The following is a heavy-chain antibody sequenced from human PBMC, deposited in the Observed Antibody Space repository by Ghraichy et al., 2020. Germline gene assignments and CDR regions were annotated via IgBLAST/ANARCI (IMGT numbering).Heavy chain of an antibody. CDR3: AKGFYYSSGSYDY. J-gene: IGHJ4*02. D-gene: IGHD3-10*01. V-gene: IGHV3-30*18. Sequence: LSLTCAASGFTFSSYGMHWVRQAPGKGLEWVAVISYDGSNKYYADFVKGRFTISRDNSNNTLYLQMNSLRAEDTAVYYCAKGFYYSSGSYDYWGQGTLVTVSS. CDR2: ISYDGSNK. CDR1: GFTFSSYG.